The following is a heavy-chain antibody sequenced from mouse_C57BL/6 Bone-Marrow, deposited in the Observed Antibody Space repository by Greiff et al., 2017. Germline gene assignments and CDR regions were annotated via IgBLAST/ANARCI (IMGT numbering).Heavy chain of an antibody. Sequence: EVQLLESGGDLVKPGGSLNLSCAASGFTFSSYGMSWVRQTPAQGLEWVATISRCGSYTYYPDRVKGRFTISRDNAKSTLSLQMSSLKSEDTAMYYGARQGYYGAMDYWGQGTSVTVSS. J-gene: IGHJ4*01. D-gene: IGHD1-1*01. CDR1: GFTFSSYG. CDR3: ARQGYYGAMDY. CDR2: ISRCGSYT. V-gene: IGHV5-6*01.